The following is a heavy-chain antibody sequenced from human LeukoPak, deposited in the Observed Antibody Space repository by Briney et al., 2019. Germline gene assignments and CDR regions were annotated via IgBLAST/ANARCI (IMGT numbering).Heavy chain of an antibody. CDR1: GGSISSSSYY. CDR3: ARLRDGYNLGLYFYYMDV. CDR2: IYYSGST. V-gene: IGHV4-39*01. J-gene: IGHJ6*03. Sequence: PSETLSLTCTVSGGSISSSSYYWGWIRQPPGKGLEWIVSIYYSGSTYYNPSLKSRVTISVDTSKNQFSLRLSSVTAADTAVYYCARLRDGYNLGLYFYYMDVWGKGTTVTISS. D-gene: IGHD5-24*01.